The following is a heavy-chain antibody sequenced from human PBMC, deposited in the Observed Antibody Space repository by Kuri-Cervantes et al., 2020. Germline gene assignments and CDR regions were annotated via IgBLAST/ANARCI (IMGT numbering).Heavy chain of an antibody. CDR2: MNPNSGNT. D-gene: IGHD2-2*01. Sequence: ASVKVSCKASGYTFTSYDINWVRQATGQGLEWMGWMNPNSGNTGYAQKLQGRVTMTTDTSTSTAYMELRSLRSDDTAVYYCARVSPIAVVVPAAIRYYYYGMDVWGQGTTVTVSS. CDR1: GYTFTSYD. CDR3: ARVSPIAVVVPAAIRYYYYGMDV. V-gene: IGHV1-8*01. J-gene: IGHJ6*02.